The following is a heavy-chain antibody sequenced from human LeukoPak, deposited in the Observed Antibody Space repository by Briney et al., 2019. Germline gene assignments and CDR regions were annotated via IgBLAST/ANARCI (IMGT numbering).Heavy chain of an antibody. D-gene: IGHD2-2*01. V-gene: IGHV1-69*06. Sequence: SVKVSCKASGGTFSSYAISWVRQAPGQGLEWMGGIIPIFGTANYAQKFQGGATITADKSTSTAYMELSSLRSEDTAVYYCARAYCSSTSCLADAFDIWGQGTMVTVSS. CDR1: GGTFSSYA. CDR2: IIPIFGTA. CDR3: ARAYCSSTSCLADAFDI. J-gene: IGHJ3*02.